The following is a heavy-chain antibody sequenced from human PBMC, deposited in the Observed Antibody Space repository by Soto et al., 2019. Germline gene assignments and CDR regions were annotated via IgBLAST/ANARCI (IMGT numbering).Heavy chain of an antibody. CDR1: GGSISSGGYS. D-gene: IGHD5-12*01. CDR2: IYHSGST. CDR3: ARRRGFPYYYGMDV. Sequence: QLQLQESGSGLVKPSQTLSLTCAVSGGSISSGGYSWSWIRQPPGKGLEWIGYIYHSGSTYYNPALKSRVTLXVXRXXNQFSLKLSSVTAADTAVYYCARRRGFPYYYGMDVWGQGTTVTVSS. J-gene: IGHJ6*02. V-gene: IGHV4-30-2*01.